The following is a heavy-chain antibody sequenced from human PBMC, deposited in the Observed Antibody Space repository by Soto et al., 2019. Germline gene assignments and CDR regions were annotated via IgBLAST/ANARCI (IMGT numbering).Heavy chain of an antibody. CDR2: ISGSSCYI. D-gene: IGHD3-22*01. Sequence: EVQLVESGGGLVKPGGSLRLSCAASGLTFSTYSMNWVRQAPGKGLEWVSSISGSSCYIYYADSVKGRFTISRDNAKNTLHQQLNRLRAEDSAVYDCARHDSSGYHWPCCYCGMDGWGQGTTVAVS. V-gene: IGHV3-21*01. CDR1: GLTFSTYS. CDR3: ARHDSSGYHWPCCYCGMDG. J-gene: IGHJ6*02.